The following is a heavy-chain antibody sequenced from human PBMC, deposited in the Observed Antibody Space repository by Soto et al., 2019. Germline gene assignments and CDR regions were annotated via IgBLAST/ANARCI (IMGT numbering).Heavy chain of an antibody. Sequence: GGSLRLSCAASGFTFNYYNINWVRQAPGKGLEWVSSISSRSNYIYYADSVKGRFTISRDDAKNTLYLQMNSLRAEDTAVYYCARDQGSYGYVGHFDYCGQGTLVTVSS. CDR1: GFTFNYYN. D-gene: IGHD5-18*01. V-gene: IGHV3-21*06. CDR2: ISSRSNYI. J-gene: IGHJ4*02. CDR3: ARDQGSYGYVGHFDY.